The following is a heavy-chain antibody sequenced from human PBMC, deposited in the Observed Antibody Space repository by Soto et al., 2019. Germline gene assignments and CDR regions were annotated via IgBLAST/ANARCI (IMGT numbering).Heavy chain of an antibody. CDR2: MNPNSGNT. CDR3: ARGRYCIGCSCFFLHNLFAP. D-gene: IGHD2-15*01. J-gene: IGHJ5*01. V-gene: IGHV1-8*01. Sequence: SAVKACCKASGYTFTSYDINWVRQATGQGLEWMGWMNPNSGNTGYAQKFQGRVTMTRNTSISTAYMEMSGLRSEDTAVYYCARGRYCIGCSCFFLHNLFAPPGQGSLVTVSS. CDR1: GYTFTSYD.